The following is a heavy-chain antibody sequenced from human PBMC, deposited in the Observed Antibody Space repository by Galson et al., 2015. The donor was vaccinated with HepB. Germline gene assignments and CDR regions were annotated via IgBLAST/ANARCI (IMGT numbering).Heavy chain of an antibody. CDR2: IKSKTDGGTT. Sequence: SLRLSCAASGFSFSNAWMSWVRQAPGKGLEWVGRIKSKTDGGTTDYAAPVKGRFTISRDDSKNTLYLQMNSLKTEDTAVYYCTTNPRQLLSPLYFDYWGQGTLVTVSS. D-gene: IGHD6-13*01. CDR1: GFSFSNAW. V-gene: IGHV3-15*01. CDR3: TTNPRQLLSPLYFDY. J-gene: IGHJ4*02.